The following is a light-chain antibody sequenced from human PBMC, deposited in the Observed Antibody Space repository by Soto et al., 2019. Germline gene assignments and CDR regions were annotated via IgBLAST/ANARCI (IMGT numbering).Light chain of an antibody. V-gene: IGLV2-23*03. CDR3: CSYTGSSTFV. CDR2: EGT. Sequence: QSVLTQPASVSGSPGQSITISCTGTSSDVGSYNLVSWFQQHPGKAPKLMIYEGTKRPSGVSNRVSGSKSGNTASLTISGLQAEDEADYYCCSYTGSSTFVFGGGTQLTVL. J-gene: IGLJ7*01. CDR1: SSDVGSYNL.